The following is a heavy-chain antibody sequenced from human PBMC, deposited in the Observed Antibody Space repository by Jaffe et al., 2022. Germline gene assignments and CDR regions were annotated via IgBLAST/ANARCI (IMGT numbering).Heavy chain of an antibody. Sequence: QVQLVQSGAEVKKPGSSVKVSCKASGGTFSSYAISWVRQAPGQGLEWMGGIIPIFGTANYAQKFQGRVTITADESTSTAYMELSSLRSEDTAVYYCARLLGYCSGGSCYTSYYYYYMDVWGKGTTVTVSS. D-gene: IGHD2-15*01. J-gene: IGHJ6*03. CDR3: ARLLGYCSGGSCYTSYYYYYMDV. CDR1: GGTFSSYA. CDR2: IIPIFGTA. V-gene: IGHV1-69*01.